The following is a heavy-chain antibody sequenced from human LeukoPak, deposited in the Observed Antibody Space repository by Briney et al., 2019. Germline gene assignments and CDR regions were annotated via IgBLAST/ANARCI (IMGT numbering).Heavy chain of an antibody. CDR1: GYSFTTDY. D-gene: IGHD2-8*01. Sequence: GEPLKISCKGSGYSFTTDYIGWVRQMPGKGLEWMGIIYPDDSDTTYSPSFQGQVTISVDKSITTAFLQWSSLKASDTAMYYCARQAYANNLDAFDIWGQGTMVTVSS. CDR2: IYPDDSDT. J-gene: IGHJ3*02. V-gene: IGHV5-51*01. CDR3: ARQAYANNLDAFDI.